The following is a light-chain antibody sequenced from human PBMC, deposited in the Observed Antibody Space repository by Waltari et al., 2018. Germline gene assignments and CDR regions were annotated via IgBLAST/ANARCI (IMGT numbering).Light chain of an antibody. CDR1: SSDVGGYNY. CDR2: DVS. CDR3: SSYTSSSTSYV. J-gene: IGLJ1*01. Sequence: QSALTQPASVSGSPGQSITISCTGTSSDVGGYNYVPWYQQHPGKAPKLMSYDVSNRPSGVSNRFSGSKSGNTASLTISGLQAEDEADYYCSSYTSSSTSYVFGTGTKVTVL. V-gene: IGLV2-14*03.